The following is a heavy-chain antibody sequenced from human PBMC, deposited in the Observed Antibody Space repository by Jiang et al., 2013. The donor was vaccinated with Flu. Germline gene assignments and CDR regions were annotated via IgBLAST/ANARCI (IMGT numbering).Heavy chain of an antibody. CDR3: ARSVTRADAFNI. J-gene: IGHJ3*02. V-gene: IGHV1-69*01. D-gene: IGHD3-16*02. CDR2: IVPIFGTT. Sequence: WVRQAPGQGLEWVGVIVPIFGTTKYAQKFQGRVTITADESTGTAYMEPSSLRPEDTAVYYCARSVTRADAFNIWGQGTMITVSS.